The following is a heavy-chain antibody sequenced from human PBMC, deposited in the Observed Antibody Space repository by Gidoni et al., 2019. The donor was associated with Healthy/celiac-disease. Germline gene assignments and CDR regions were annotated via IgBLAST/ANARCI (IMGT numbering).Heavy chain of an antibody. CDR2: INHSGST. V-gene: IGHV4-34*01. CDR1: GGSFSGYY. CDR3: ARGGRHSSGIDY. J-gene: IGHJ4*02. D-gene: IGHD6-19*01. Sequence: QVQLQQWGAGLLKPAETLSRTCAVYGGSFSGYYWSWIRQPPGKGLEWIGEINHSGSTNYNPSLKSRVTISVDTSKNQFSLKLSSVTAADTAVYYCARGGRHSSGIDYWGQGTLVTVSS.